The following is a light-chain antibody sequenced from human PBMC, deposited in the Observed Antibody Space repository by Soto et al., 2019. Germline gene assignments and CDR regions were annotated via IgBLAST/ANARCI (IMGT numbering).Light chain of an antibody. CDR1: QSVSSSY. CDR2: GAS. CDR3: QQYGSSFPLT. V-gene: IGKV3-20*01. Sequence: EIVLTQSPGTLSLSPGERATLSCRASQSVSSSYLVWYQQKPGQAPRLLIYGASSRATGIPDRFSGSGSGTDFTLTISRLEPEDFAVYYCQQYGSSFPLTFGGGTKVEIK. J-gene: IGKJ4*01.